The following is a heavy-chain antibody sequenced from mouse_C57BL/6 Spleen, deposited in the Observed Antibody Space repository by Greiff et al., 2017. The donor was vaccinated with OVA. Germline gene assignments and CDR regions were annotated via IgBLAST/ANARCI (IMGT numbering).Heavy chain of an antibody. V-gene: IGHV1-19*01. CDR3: ARGGYYYGSSPHWYFDV. CDR2: INPYNGGT. Sequence: EVQLQQSGPVLVKPGASVKMSCKASGYTFTDYYIHFLKQIHGKSLSFIGFINPYNGGTSYNQKFKGKATLTVDKSSSTAYMELNSLTSEDSAVYYCARGGYYYGSSPHWYFDVWGTGTTVTVSS. J-gene: IGHJ1*03. CDR1: GYTFTDYY. D-gene: IGHD1-1*01.